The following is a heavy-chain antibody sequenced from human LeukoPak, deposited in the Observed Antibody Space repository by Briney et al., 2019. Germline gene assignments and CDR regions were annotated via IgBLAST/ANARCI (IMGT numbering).Heavy chain of an antibody. Sequence: GGSLRLSCAASGFNFNYYAMSWVRQAPGKGLEWVSGISDNEGRTYYTDSVKGRFTTSRDSSKNTVYLQMNNLRVDDTAVYFCARHDSFIPYWGQGTLVTVSS. CDR1: GFNFNYYA. D-gene: IGHD5-18*01. J-gene: IGHJ4*02. CDR2: ISDNEGRT. V-gene: IGHV3-23*01. CDR3: ARHDSFIPY.